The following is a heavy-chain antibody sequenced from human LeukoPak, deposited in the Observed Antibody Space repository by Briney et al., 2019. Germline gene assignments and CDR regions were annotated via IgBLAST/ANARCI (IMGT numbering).Heavy chain of an antibody. J-gene: IGHJ5*02. CDR2: ISSSSSTI. Sequence: PGGSLRLSCAASGFTFSSYSMNWVRQAPGKGLEWVSYISSSSSTIYYADSVKGRFTISRDNSKNTLYLQMNSLRAEDTAVYYCAREYEGYCSGGSCFRGTYHWFDPWGQGTLVTVSS. CDR1: GFTFSSYS. V-gene: IGHV3-48*01. D-gene: IGHD2-15*01. CDR3: AREYEGYCSGGSCFRGTYHWFDP.